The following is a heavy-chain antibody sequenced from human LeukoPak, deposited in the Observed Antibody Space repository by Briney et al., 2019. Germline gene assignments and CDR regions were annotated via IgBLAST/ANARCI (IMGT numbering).Heavy chain of an antibody. CDR3: ARRTVTHLDAFDI. Sequence: SETLSLTCTVSGGSISSYYWGWIRQPPGKGLEWIGYIYYSGSTNYNPSLKSRVTISVDTSKNQFSLKLSSVTAADTAVYYCARRTVTHLDAFDIWGQGTMVTVSS. CDR2: IYYSGST. CDR1: GGSISSYY. J-gene: IGHJ3*02. V-gene: IGHV4-59*08. D-gene: IGHD4-11*01.